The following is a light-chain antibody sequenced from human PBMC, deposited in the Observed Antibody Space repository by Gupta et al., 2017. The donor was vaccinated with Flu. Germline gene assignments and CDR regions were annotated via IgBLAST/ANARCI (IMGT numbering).Light chain of an antibody. CDR1: QSLLHSDGNTF. CDR3: MQTTRLPIT. J-gene: IGKJ4*01. Sequence: DFVMTQAPLSLSVTPGQPASISCKSSQSLLHSDGNTFLYWFLQKAGQPPQLLIYEVSNRFPGVPDRFSGSGSGTYCTRKSSRVEADDVGVYYGMQTTRLPITCGGGTKVEIK. CDR2: EVS. V-gene: IGKV2D-29*01.